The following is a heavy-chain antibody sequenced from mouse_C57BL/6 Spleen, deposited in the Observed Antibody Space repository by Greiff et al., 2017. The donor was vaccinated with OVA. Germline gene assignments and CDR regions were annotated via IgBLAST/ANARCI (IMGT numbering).Heavy chain of an antibody. D-gene: IGHD2-5*01. CDR3: ARSDSNYPFAD. CDR2: IDPSDSET. Sequence: VQLQQPGAELVRPGSSVKLSCKASGYTFTSYWMHWVKQRPIQGLEWIGNIDPSDSETHYNQKFKDKATLTVDKSSSTAYMQLSSLTSEDSAVYYCARSDSNYPFADWGQGTLVTVSA. J-gene: IGHJ3*01. V-gene: IGHV1-52*01. CDR1: GYTFTSYW.